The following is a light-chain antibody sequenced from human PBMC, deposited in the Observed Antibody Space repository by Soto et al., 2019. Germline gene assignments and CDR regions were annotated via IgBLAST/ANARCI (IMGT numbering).Light chain of an antibody. Sequence: QSVLIQPASVSGSPGQSITISCTGTSSDVGSYNLVSWYQQHPGKAPKLMIYEVSKRPSGVSNRFSGSKSGNTASLTISGLQAEDEADYYCCSYAGSSTWVFGGGTKVTVL. J-gene: IGLJ3*02. V-gene: IGLV2-23*02. CDR2: EVS. CDR3: CSYAGSSTWV. CDR1: SSDVGSYNL.